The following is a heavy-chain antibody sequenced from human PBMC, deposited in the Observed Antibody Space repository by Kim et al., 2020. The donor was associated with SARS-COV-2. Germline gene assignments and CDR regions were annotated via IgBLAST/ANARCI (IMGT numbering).Heavy chain of an antibody. D-gene: IGHD3-22*01. Sequence: GGSLRLSCAASRFAFSTYAMHWVRQTPHRGLEWVAGISFHGSNQYYADSVKGLFTNSRDNSKNTLYLEMNSLRGDDSGVYYCARGHYDSSAPDYWGQGALVSVST. CDR2: ISFHGSNQ. CDR1: RFAFSTYA. V-gene: IGHV3-30-3*01. J-gene: IGHJ4*02. CDR3: ARGHYDSSAPDY.